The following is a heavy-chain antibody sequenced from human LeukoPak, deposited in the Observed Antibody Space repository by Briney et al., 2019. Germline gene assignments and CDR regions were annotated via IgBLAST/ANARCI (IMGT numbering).Heavy chain of an antibody. CDR2: ISAYNGNT. CDR1: GYTFTSYG. CDR3: AREGSHSSGWYTLYNWFDP. V-gene: IGHV1-18*01. J-gene: IGHJ5*02. Sequence: GASVKVSCKASGYTFTSYGISWVRQAPGQGLEWMGWISAYNGNTNYAQKFQGRVTMTRDTSISTAYMELSRLRSDDTAVYYCAREGSHSSGWYTLYNWFDPWGQGTLVTVSS. D-gene: IGHD6-19*01.